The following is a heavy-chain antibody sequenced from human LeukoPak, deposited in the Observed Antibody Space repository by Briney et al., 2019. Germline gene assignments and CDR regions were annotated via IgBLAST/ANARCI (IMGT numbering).Heavy chain of an antibody. Sequence: SVKVSCKASGGTFSSYAISWVRQAPGQGLEWMGRIIPILGIANYAQKFQGRVTITADKSTSTAYMELSSLRSEDTAVYYCARSALDGIAAAAFDYWGQGTLVTVSS. CDR3: ARSALDGIAAAAFDY. CDR2: IIPILGIA. V-gene: IGHV1-69*04. J-gene: IGHJ4*02. CDR1: GGTFSSYA. D-gene: IGHD6-13*01.